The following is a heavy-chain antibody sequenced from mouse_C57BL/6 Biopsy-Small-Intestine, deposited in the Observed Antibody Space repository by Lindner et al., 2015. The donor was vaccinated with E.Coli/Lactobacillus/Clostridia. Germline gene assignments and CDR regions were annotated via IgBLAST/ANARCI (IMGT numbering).Heavy chain of an antibody. CDR3: ARRFQSYSLDY. J-gene: IGHJ2*01. Sequence: VQLQESGAELMKPGASVKLSCKATGYTFTGYWIEWVKQRPGHGHEWIGEIIPGSSSSNYNEKFKGKPTLTADTSSNTAYMQLSSLTTEDSAMYYCARRFQSYSLDYWGQGTTLTVSS. D-gene: IGHD2-12*01. V-gene: IGHV1-9*01. CDR1: GYTFTGYW. CDR2: IIPGSSSS.